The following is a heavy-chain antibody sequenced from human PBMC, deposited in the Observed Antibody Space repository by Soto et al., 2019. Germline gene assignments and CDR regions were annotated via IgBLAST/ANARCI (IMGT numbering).Heavy chain of an antibody. J-gene: IGHJ6*02. CDR1: GFTFSHYG. D-gene: IGHD6-19*01. Sequence: LRLSCAASGFTFSHYGMHWFRQAPGKGLEWVAVISYDGTNKYYADSVKGRFTISRDNSKNTMYLQMNSLRAEDTAVYDCAKDGGWLPGYYYYGMDVWGQGTTVTVSS. CDR3: AKDGGWLPGYYYYGMDV. CDR2: ISYDGTNK. V-gene: IGHV3-30*18.